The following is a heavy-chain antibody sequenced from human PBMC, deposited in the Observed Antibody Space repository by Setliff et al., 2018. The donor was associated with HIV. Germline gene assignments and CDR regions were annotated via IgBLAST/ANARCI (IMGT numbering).Heavy chain of an antibody. CDR2: IKEDGSEK. V-gene: IGHV3-7*01. D-gene: IGHD1-26*01. J-gene: IGHJ4*02. CDR1: GLTFSSYW. CDR3: ARDRYSGSSTDY. Sequence: GVLRLSCAASGLTFSSYWMSWVRQAPGKGLEWMANIKEDGSEKYYVDSVKGRFTISRDNAKNSLYLQMNSLRAEDTAVYYCARDRYSGSSTDYWGQGTLVTVSS.